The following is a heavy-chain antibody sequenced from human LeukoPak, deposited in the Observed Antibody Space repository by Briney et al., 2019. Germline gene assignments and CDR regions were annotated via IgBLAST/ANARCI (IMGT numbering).Heavy chain of an antibody. CDR3: ARVGYFDWGRDDVFDI. V-gene: IGHV3-74*01. J-gene: IGHJ3*02. CDR2: INSDGSST. CDR1: GFTFSSYW. Sequence: GGSLRLSCAASGFTFSSYWMHWVRQAPGKGLVWVSRINSDGSSTSYADSVKGRFTISRDNAKNSLYLQMNSLRAEDTAVYYCARVGYFDWGRDDVFDIWGQGTMVTVSS. D-gene: IGHD3-9*01.